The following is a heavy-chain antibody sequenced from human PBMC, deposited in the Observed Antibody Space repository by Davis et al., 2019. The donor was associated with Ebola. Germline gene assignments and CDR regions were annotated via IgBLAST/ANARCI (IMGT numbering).Heavy chain of an antibody. V-gene: IGHV5-51*01. Sequence: GESLKISCQGSGYSFTNYWIVWVRQMPGKGLEWMGNIYPGDSDTRYSPSFQGQVTISADKSISTAYLQWSSLKASDTAMYYCARHLLWFGELYFDYWGQGTLVTVSS. CDR2: IYPGDSDT. D-gene: IGHD3-10*01. CDR3: ARHLLWFGELYFDY. J-gene: IGHJ4*02. CDR1: GYSFTNYW.